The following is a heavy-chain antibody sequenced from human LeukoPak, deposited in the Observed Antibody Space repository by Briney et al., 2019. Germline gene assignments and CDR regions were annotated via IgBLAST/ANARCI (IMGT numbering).Heavy chain of an antibody. CDR2: ISSSSSYI. D-gene: IGHD1-7*01. V-gene: IGHV3-21*01. Sequence: GGSLRLSCAASGFTFSSYSMNWVRQAPGKGLEWVSSISSSSSYIYYADSVKGRFTISRDNAKNSLYLQMNGLRAEDTAVYYCARLNWNFESYMDVWGKGTTVTVSS. CDR3: ARLNWNFESYMDV. CDR1: GFTFSSYS. J-gene: IGHJ6*03.